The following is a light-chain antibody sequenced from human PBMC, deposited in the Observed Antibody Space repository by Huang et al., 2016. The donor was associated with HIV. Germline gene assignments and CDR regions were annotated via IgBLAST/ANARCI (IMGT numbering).Light chain of an antibody. CDR2: GAS. CDR3: QQYNNWPWWT. J-gene: IGKJ1*01. V-gene: IGKV3-15*01. Sequence: EIVMTQSPATLSVSPGERATLSCRASQSVSSNLAWYQQKPGQAPRLLIYGASTRDTGIPARFSGSGSGTEFTLTISSLQSEDFAVYYCQQYNNWPWWTFGQGTKVEIK. CDR1: QSVSSN.